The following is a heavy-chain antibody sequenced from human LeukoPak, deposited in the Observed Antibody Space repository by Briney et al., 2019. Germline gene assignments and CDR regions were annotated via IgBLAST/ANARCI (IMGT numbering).Heavy chain of an antibody. CDR1: GGSISNYY. CDR3: AKDGGYSPWGYN. CDR2: RYYTGSA. V-gene: IGHV4-59*01. J-gene: IGHJ4*02. Sequence: SETLSLTCTVSGGSISNYYCSWIRQAPGKGLEWIGSRYYTGSASYSSSLRSRATISLGTSKNQFSLKLTSVTAADTAVYYCAKDGGYSPWGYNWGQGTLVTVSS. D-gene: IGHD5-12*01.